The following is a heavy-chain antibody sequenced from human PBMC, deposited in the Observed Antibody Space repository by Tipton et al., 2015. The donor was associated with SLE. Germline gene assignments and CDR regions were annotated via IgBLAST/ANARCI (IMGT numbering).Heavy chain of an antibody. CDR2: IYNSGNT. D-gene: IGHD3-22*01. Sequence: TLSLTCTVSGGSVSSGSYYWGWIRQPPGKGLEWIGYIYNSGNTHYNPSLKSRVTISVDTSKNQFSLKLSSVTAADTAVYYCARDSFSLRESSARDPGAFDIWGQGTMVTASS. J-gene: IGHJ3*02. CDR3: ARDSFSLRESSARDPGAFDI. V-gene: IGHV4-61*01. CDR1: GGSVSSGSYY.